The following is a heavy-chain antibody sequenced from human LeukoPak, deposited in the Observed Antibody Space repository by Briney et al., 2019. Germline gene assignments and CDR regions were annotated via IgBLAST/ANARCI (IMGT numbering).Heavy chain of an antibody. CDR3: ATLSRDLDY. CDR2: ISFDGSNK. J-gene: IGHJ4*02. V-gene: IGHV3-30*03. Sequence: PGGSLRLSCAASGFTFSSYGVHWVRQAPGKGLEWVAVISFDGSNKYYADSVKGRFTISRDNSKNTLYLQMNSLRAEDTAVYYCATLSRDLDYWGQGTLVTVSS. D-gene: IGHD3-16*02. CDR1: GFTFSSYG.